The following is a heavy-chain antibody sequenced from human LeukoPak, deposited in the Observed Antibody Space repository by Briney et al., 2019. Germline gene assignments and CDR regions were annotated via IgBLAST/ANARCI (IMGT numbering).Heavy chain of an antibody. J-gene: IGHJ3*02. CDR1: GGSISSYY. Sequence: SETLSLTCTVSGGSISSYYWSWIRQPPGKGLEWIGYIYYSGSTNYNSSLKSRVTISVDTSKNQFSLKLSSVTAADTAVYYCARFFGYFNAFDIWGQGTMVTVSS. CDR2: IYYSGST. CDR3: ARFFGYFNAFDI. V-gene: IGHV4-59*08. D-gene: IGHD3-3*01.